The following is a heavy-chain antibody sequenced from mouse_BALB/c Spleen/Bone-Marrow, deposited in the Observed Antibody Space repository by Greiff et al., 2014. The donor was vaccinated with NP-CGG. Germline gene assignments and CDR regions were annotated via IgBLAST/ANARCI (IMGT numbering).Heavy chain of an antibody. J-gene: IGHJ4*01. CDR3: TRYGNSHYYAFDY. CDR2: IYPSDTYT. CDR1: GYTFNSYW. Sequence: VQLQESGAELVRPGASVKLSCRASGYTFNSYWINWVKQRPGQGLEWIGNIYPSDTYTNYNQRFKDKATLTVDKSSTTAYMQHSSRTSEDSAVYYCTRYGNSHYYAFDYWGQGTSVTVSS. D-gene: IGHD1-1*01. V-gene: IGHV1-69*02.